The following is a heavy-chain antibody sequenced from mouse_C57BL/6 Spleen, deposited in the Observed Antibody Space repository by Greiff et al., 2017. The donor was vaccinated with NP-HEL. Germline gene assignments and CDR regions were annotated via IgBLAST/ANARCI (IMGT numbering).Heavy chain of an antibody. CDR2: ISSGGDYI. Sequence: EVKLVESGEGLVKPGGSLKLSCAASGFTFSSYAMSWVRQTPEKRLEWVAYISSGGDYIYYADTVKGRFSISRDNARNTLYLQMSSVKSEDTAMYYCTREGGDYWGQGTTLTVSS. J-gene: IGHJ2*01. CDR3: TREGGDY. CDR1: GFTFSSYA. V-gene: IGHV5-9-1*02.